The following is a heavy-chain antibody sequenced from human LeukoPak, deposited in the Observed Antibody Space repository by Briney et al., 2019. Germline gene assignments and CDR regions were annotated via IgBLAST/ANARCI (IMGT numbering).Heavy chain of an antibody. CDR1: GFTFRSDA. CDR3: VHGATFDN. D-gene: IGHD3-10*01. Sequence: GGSLRLSCVASGFTFRSDAMHWVRQAPGKGLLWVSRVNADGRATAYADSVKGRYVISRDNAKNMLYLQLNSLRAEDTAVYYCVHGATFDNWGRGTLVTVSS. CDR2: VNADGRAT. J-gene: IGHJ4*02. V-gene: IGHV3-74*01.